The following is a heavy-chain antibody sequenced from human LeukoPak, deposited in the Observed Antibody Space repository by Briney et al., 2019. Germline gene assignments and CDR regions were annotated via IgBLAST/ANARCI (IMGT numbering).Heavy chain of an antibody. CDR1: GFTFSSYA. CDR3: AKAWSSGWAPFDY. J-gene: IGHJ4*02. CDR2: ISGSGGST. D-gene: IGHD6-25*01. Sequence: PGGSLRLPCAASGFTFSSYAMSWVRQAPGKGLEWVSAISGSGGSTYYADSVKGRFTISRDNSKDTLYLQMNSLRAEDTAVYYCAKAWSSGWAPFDYWGQGTLVTVSS. V-gene: IGHV3-23*01.